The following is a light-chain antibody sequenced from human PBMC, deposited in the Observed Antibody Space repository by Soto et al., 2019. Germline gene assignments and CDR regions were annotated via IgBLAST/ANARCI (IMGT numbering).Light chain of an antibody. J-gene: IGKJ5*01. Sequence: VLSQSPGTLSLSPEERATLSCGGSQSVSDNYLAGYQQKPGQVPRLLIDDTSKRATGIPARFSGSGSGTDFTLTISSLAPEDFAVYYCQHRGNWPPGFGEGTRLDIK. CDR2: DTS. CDR1: QSVSDNY. CDR3: QHRGNWPPG. V-gene: IGKV3-11*01.